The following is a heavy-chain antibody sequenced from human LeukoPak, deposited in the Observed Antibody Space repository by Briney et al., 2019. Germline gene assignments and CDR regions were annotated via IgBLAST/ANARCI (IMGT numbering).Heavy chain of an antibody. CDR1: GFPFSTYW. D-gene: IGHD3-10*01. CDR3: AKVAKYYYGPETYYFFEQ. V-gene: IGHV3-7*01. J-gene: IGHJ4*02. Sequence: GESLRLSCAASGFPFSTYWMSWVRQAPGKGLEWVANINQDGTEKYYVDSVKGRFTNSRDYAKNSLYLQMNSLRVEDTAVYYCAKVAKYYYGPETYYFFEQWGQGTPVTASS. CDR2: INQDGTEK.